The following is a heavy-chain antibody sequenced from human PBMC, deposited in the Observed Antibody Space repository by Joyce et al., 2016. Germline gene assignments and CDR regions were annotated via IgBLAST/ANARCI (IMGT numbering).Heavy chain of an antibody. CDR2: ISSDRTNK. Sequence: QVQLVESGGGVVQPGGSLRLSCAASGFSLNTYATHWVRQAPGNGRECVAVISSDRTNKHYTYAVKGRFTFSRDNSKNILYLQMNSLTNEDTAMYYCASGKGYKNSWSNYFDPWGQGTPVTVSS. CDR3: ASGKGYKNSWSNYFDP. J-gene: IGHJ5*02. CDR1: GFSLNTYA. V-gene: IGHV3-30*04. D-gene: IGHD6-13*01.